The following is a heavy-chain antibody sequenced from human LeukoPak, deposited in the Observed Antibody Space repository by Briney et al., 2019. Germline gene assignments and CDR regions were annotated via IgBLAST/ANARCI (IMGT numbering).Heavy chain of an antibody. CDR2: IEKHGSAD. V-gene: IGHV3-7*01. Sequence: GRSLRLSCVGSGFRFSTYWMSCVRQAPGNGMEWLAKIEKHGSADYYVDSVKGRFTISRDNAKSSLYLDMNSLGAEDTAIYCCASRVVGARFYYWGRGNLVTGSS. J-gene: IGHJ4*02. D-gene: IGHD1-26*01. CDR3: ASRVVGARFYY. CDR1: GFRFSTYW.